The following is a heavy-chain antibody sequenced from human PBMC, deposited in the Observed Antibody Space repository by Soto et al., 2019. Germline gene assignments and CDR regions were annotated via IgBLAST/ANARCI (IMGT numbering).Heavy chain of an antibody. CDR1: GFTFSSYA. Sequence: EVQLLESGGGLVQPGGSLRLSCAASGFTFSSYAMSWVRQAPGKGLEWVSAISGSGGSTYYADSVKGRFTISRDNSKNTLYLQMNSLRAEDTAVYYCAKDCGSSTSCYYYYYGMDVWGQGTTVTVSS. V-gene: IGHV3-23*01. CDR2: ISGSGGST. CDR3: AKDCGSSTSCYYYYYGMDV. D-gene: IGHD2-2*01. J-gene: IGHJ6*02.